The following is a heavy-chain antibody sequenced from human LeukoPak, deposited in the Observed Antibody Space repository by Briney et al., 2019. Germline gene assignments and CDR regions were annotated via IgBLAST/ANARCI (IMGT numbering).Heavy chain of an antibody. V-gene: IGHV3-74*01. CDR2: INSDGSST. J-gene: IGHJ4*02. CDR1: GFTFSSYW. D-gene: IGHD3-22*01. CDR3: ARGQFYYDSSGYHFDY. Sequence: GGSLRLSCAASGFTFSSYWMHWVRQAPGKGLVRVSRINSDGSSTSYADSVKGRFTISRDNAKNTLYLQMNSLRAEDTAVYYCARGQFYYDSSGYHFDYWGQGTLVTVSS.